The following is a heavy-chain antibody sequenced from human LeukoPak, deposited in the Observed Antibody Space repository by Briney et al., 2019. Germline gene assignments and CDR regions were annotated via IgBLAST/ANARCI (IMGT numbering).Heavy chain of an antibody. CDR2: IRSNANNYAT. CDR3: ARVSPVAVAGTVDY. Sequence: GGSLRLSCAASGFTFSGSSMHWVRRASGKGLEWVGRIRSNANNYATAYAASVTGRFTISRDDSKNTAYLQMNSLRAEDTAVYYCARVSPVAVAGTVDYWGQGTLVTVSS. J-gene: IGHJ4*02. D-gene: IGHD6-19*01. V-gene: IGHV3-73*01. CDR1: GFTFSGSS.